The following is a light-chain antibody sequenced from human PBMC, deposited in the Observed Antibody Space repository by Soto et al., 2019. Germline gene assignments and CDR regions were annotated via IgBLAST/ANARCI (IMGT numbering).Light chain of an antibody. V-gene: IGKV2-28*01. CDR3: QSYDSSLSGYV. Sequence: DIVMTQSPLSLPVTPGEPASISCRSSQSLLHSNGYNYLDWYLQKPGQSPQLLIYLGSNRPSGVPDRFSGSKSGTSASLAITGLQAEDEADYYCQSYDSSLSGYVFGTGT. CDR1: QSLLHSNGYNY. CDR2: LGS. J-gene: IGKJ3*01.